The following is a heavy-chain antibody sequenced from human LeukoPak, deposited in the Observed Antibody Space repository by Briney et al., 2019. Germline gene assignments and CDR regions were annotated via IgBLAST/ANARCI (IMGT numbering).Heavy chain of an antibody. CDR2: ISYDGSNK. J-gene: IGHJ4*02. CDR3: VRDPPRDTAMVWKY. Sequence: GGSLRLSCAASGFTFSSYGMHWVRQAPGKGLECVAVISYDGSNKYYADSVKGRFTISRDTSRNTLYLQMNSLRAEDTAVYYCVRDPPRDTAMVWKYWGQGTLVTVSS. CDR1: GFTFSSYG. D-gene: IGHD5-18*01. V-gene: IGHV3-30*03.